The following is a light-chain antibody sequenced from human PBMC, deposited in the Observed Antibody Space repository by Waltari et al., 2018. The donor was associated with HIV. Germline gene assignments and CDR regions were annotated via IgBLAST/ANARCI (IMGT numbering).Light chain of an antibody. CDR3: CSCIGTDNPVLL. V-gene: IGLV2-23*02. CDR1: NPHLDTYNF. J-gene: IGLJ6*01. Sequence: QSALTQPASVSGPLGQSITISSSGPNPHLDTYNFVSWYQRLPGQAPKLLIYEVAKRPSGISCRFSGSKFGDTASLTISGLQPEDEALYFCCSCIGTDNPVLLVGNGTQVIVL. CDR2: EVA.